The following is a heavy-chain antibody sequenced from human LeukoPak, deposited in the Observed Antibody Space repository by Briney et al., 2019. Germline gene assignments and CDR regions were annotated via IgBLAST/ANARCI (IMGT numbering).Heavy chain of an antibody. J-gene: IGHJ4*02. CDR3: ARAAIRVDFFDS. Sequence: GGSLRLSCAASGFTVSSNYMSWVRQAPGKGLEWVSVIYSGGSTYYADSVRGRFTISRDNDKNSLFLDMNDLRAEDTAVYYCARAAIRVDFFDSWGQGTLVAVSS. D-gene: IGHD2-2*01. CDR2: IYSGGST. CDR1: GFTVSSNY. V-gene: IGHV3-53*01.